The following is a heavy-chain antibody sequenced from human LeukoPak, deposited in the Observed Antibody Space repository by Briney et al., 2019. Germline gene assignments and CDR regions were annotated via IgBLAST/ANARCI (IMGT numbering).Heavy chain of an antibody. V-gene: IGHV3-7*01. CDR3: AVWYVDY. Sequence: LSGGSLRLSCAASGFTFSSYWMTWVRQAPGKGLEWVADIKGDGSETSYVDSVKGRFTISRDNAENSLYLQMNSLRAEDTALYYCAVWYVDYWGQGTLVTVSS. J-gene: IGHJ4*02. CDR1: GFTFSSYW. CDR2: IKGDGSET.